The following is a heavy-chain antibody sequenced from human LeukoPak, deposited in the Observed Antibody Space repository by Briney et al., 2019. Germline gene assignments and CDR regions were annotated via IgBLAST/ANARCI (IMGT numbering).Heavy chain of an antibody. J-gene: IGHJ6*03. D-gene: IGHD1-7*01. CDR1: GYSFTSYW. Sequence: GESLKISCKGSGYSFTSYWIGWVRQMPGKGLEWMGIIYPSDSDTRYSPSFQGQVTISADKSINTAYLQWSRLKASDTAVYFCARVTGTTYYYYYMDVWGKGTTVTVSS. CDR3: ARVTGTTYYYYYMDV. V-gene: IGHV5-51*01. CDR2: IYPSDSDT.